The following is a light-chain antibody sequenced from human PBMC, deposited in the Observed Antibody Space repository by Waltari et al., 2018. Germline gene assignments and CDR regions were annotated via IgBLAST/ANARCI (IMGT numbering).Light chain of an antibody. J-gene: IGKJ4*01. V-gene: IGKV1-12*01. CDR2: AAS. CDR1: QGISTW. Sequence: VGDRVTITCRASQGISTWLTWYQQKPGEVPKLLIYAASTLETGVPSRFSGGGSGTEFTLTINSLHPEDFATYYCQQAANFPLTFGGGTKVEIK. CDR3: QQAANFPLT.